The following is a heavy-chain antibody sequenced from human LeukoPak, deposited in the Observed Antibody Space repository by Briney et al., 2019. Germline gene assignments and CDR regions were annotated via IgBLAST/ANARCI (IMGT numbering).Heavy chain of an antibody. CDR1: GGSISSGSYY. CDR2: ICTSGST. CDR3: ARQTVGSGWYGDDY. D-gene: IGHD6-19*01. V-gene: IGHV4-61*02. Sequence: PSETLSLTCTVSGGSISSGSYYWSWIRQPAGKGLEWIGRICTSGSTNYNPSLKSRVTISVDTSKNQFSLKLSSVTAADTAVYYCARQTVGSGWYGDDYWGQGTLVTVSS. J-gene: IGHJ4*02.